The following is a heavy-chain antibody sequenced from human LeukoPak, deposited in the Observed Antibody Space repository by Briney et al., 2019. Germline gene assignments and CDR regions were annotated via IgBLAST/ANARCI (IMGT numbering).Heavy chain of an antibody. CDR1: GGSISSYY. D-gene: IGHD6-19*01. Sequence: SETLSLTCTVSGGSISSYYWSWIRQPAGKGLEWIGRIYTSGSTSYNPSLKSRVTMSVDTSKNQFSLTVSSVTAADTAVYYCARVASKDSYYFDSWGQGTLVTVSS. J-gene: IGHJ4*02. CDR2: IYTSGST. CDR3: ARVASKDSYYFDS. V-gene: IGHV4-4*07.